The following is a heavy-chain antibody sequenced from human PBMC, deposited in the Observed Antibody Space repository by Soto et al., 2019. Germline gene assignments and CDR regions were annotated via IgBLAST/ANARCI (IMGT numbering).Heavy chain of an antibody. V-gene: IGHV2-5*02. D-gene: IGHD6-19*01. CDR2: IYWDDDK. J-gene: IGHJ2*01. CDR3: AHAPVADTEWYFDL. CDR1: GFSLSTSGVG. Sequence: QITLKESGPPLVKPTQTLTLTCTFSGFSLSTSGVGVGWIRQPPGKALEWLALIYWDDDKRYSPSLKSRLTFXKXTXXNQVVLTMTNMDPVDTATYYCAHAPVADTEWYFDLWGRGTLVTVSS.